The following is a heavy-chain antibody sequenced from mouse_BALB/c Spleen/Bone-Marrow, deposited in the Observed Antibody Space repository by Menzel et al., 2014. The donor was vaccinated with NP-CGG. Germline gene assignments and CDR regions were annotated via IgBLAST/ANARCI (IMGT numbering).Heavy chain of an antibody. J-gene: IGHJ4*01. D-gene: IGHD1-1*01. CDR3: ARDYYGSLYAMDY. V-gene: IGHV2-9*02. CDR2: IWAGGST. CDR1: GFSLTSYG. Sequence: VKLVESGPGLVAPSQSLSITCTVSGFSLTSYGVHWVRQPPGKGLEWLGVIWAGGSTNYNSALMSRLSISKDNSKSQVSLKMNSLQTDDTAMYYCARDYYGSLYAMDYWGQGTSVTVSS.